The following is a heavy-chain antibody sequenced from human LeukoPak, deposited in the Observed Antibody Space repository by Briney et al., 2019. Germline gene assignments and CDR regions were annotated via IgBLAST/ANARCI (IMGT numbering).Heavy chain of an antibody. V-gene: IGHV3-23*01. CDR1: GFTFSSYA. J-gene: IGHJ4*02. Sequence: GGSLRLSCAASGFTFSSYAMSWVRQAPGKGLEWVSAISGSGGSTYYADSVEGRFTISRDNSKNTLYLQMNSLRAEDTAVYYCAKGFAGYSSSWLTDYWGQGTLVTVSS. D-gene: IGHD6-13*01. CDR2: ISGSGGST. CDR3: AKGFAGYSSSWLTDY.